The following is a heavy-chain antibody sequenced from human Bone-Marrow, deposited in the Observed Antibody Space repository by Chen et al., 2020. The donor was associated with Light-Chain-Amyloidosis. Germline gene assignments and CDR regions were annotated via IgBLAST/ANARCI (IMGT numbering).Heavy chain of an antibody. CDR3: GRVGYTFDHEWGIDY. Sequence: EVHLLESGGALVRPGGSLRITCAASQFAFSNHWMTWVRQAPGKGLEWVANIRQDGSEKYYVASVKGRFTISRDNAHHSLFLQMNSLRAEDTAIYYCGRVGYTFDHEWGIDYWGQGTLVTVSS. CDR2: IRQDGSEK. D-gene: IGHD5-18*01. CDR1: QFAFSNHW. J-gene: IGHJ4*02. V-gene: IGHV3-7*03.